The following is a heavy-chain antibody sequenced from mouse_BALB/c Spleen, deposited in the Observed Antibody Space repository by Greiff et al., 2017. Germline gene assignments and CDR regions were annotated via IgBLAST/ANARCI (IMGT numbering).Heavy chain of an antibody. CDR1: GYSITSDYA. D-gene: IGHD2-3*01. J-gene: IGHJ4*01. CDR2: ISDSGST. V-gene: IGHV3-2*02. CDR3: ARGGLLRGMDY. Sequence: VQLKESGPGLVKPSQSLSLTCTVTGYSITSDYAWNWIRQFPGNKLEWMGYISDSGSTSYNPSLKSRISITRDTSKNQFFLQLNSVTTEDTATYYCARGGLLRGMDYWGQGTSVTVSS.